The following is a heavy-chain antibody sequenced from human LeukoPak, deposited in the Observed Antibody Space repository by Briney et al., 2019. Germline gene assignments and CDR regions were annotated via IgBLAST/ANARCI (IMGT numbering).Heavy chain of an antibody. D-gene: IGHD3-10*01. CDR3: AKVRSSYYGSGSYTSDY. V-gene: IGHV3-23*01. CDR2: ISGSGGST. CDR1: GFTFSSYA. Sequence: GGSLSLSCAASGFTFSSYAMSWVRQAPGKGLEWVSAISGSGGSTYYADSVKGRFTISRDNSKNTLYLQMNSLRAEDTAVYYCAKVRSSYYGSGSYTSDYWGQGTLVTVSS. J-gene: IGHJ4*02.